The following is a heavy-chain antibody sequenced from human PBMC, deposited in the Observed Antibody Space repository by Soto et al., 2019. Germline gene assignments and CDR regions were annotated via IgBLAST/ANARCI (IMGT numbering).Heavy chain of an antibody. Sequence: GGSLRLSCAASGFSFSDYPMNWVRQAPGKGLEWLSNIRSTSDDTYYAESLQGRFTISRDIARNSFYLQMNSLRDEDTAVYYCTRGTVAGITGLDYWGPGTLVTVSS. J-gene: IGHJ4*02. CDR1: GFSFSDYP. CDR2: IRSTSDDT. V-gene: IGHV3-48*02. CDR3: TRGTVAGITGLDY. D-gene: IGHD1-20*01.